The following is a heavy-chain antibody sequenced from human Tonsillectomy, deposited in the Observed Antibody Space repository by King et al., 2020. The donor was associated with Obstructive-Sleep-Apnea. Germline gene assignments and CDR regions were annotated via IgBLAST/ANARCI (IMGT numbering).Heavy chain of an antibody. CDR1: GGSISSSSYY. CDR2: IYYSGST. CDR3: ARDPLVVRWELPKYYFDY. V-gene: IGHV4-39*07. Sequence: LQLQESGPGLVKPSETLSLTCTVSGGSISSSSYYWGWIRQPPGKGLQWIGNIYYSGSTYYNTSLKSRVTISLDTSKNQFSLRLSSVSAADTAVYYCARDPLVVRWELPKYYFDYWGQGTLVTVSS. D-gene: IGHD1-26*01. J-gene: IGHJ4*02.